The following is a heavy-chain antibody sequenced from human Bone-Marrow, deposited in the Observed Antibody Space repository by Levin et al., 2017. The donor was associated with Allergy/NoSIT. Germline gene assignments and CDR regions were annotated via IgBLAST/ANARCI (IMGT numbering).Heavy chain of an antibody. V-gene: IGHV3-9*01. D-gene: IGHD2-21*01. CDR1: GFTFDDFA. CDR2: ISWNSGSI. CDR3: ATVSVSGGEFLYGMDG. J-gene: IGHJ6*02. Sequence: GGSLRLSCAASGFTFDDFAMHWVRQAPGKGLEWVSGISWNSGSIAYVDSVKGRFTISRDNAKKSLYLQMNSLRAEDTALYFCATVSVSGGEFLYGMDGWGQGNTVTVSS.